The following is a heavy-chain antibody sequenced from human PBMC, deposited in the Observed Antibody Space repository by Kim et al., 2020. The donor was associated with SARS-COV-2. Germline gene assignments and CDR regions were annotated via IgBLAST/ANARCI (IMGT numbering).Heavy chain of an antibody. J-gene: IGHJ4*02. CDR2: IKSDGSRP. Sequence: GGSLRLSCAASGLSYSTYWMHWVRQAPGKGLVWVSRIKSDGSRPIYADSVKGRFTISRDNAKNTLFLQMNSLRVEDTAVYYCAGDGDRGGFSSFEYWGQGALGTVSS. CDR1: GLSYSTYW. V-gene: IGHV3-74*01. CDR3: AGDGDRGGFSSFEY. D-gene: IGHD6-19*01.